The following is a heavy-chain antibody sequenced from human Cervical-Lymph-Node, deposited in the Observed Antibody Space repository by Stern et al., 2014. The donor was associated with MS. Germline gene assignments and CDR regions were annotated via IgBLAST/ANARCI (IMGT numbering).Heavy chain of an antibody. CDR1: GFSVSTNY. V-gene: IGHV3-66*01. Sequence: EVQLLESGGGLVQPGESLRLSCAASGFSVSTNYVNWVRRASGKGLEWLSVIFTGGSTYYADSVRGRFTISRDNSKNTVYLQMNSLRDEDTAMYYCARELDGLDVWGQGTTVTVSS. CDR2: IFTGGST. J-gene: IGHJ6*02. CDR3: ARELDGLDV.